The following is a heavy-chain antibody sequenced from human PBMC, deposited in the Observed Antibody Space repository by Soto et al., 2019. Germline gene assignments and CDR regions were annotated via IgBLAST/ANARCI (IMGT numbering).Heavy chain of an antibody. D-gene: IGHD3-16*01. CDR1: GVNFSSYA. V-gene: IGHV3-23*01. J-gene: IGHJ4*02. CDR3: AKSAGSNAYYPNDY. CDR2: ISGSGIST. Sequence: GGSLRLSCAASGVNFSSYAMTWVRQAPGKGLEWVSSISGSGISTYYADSVKGRFTISRDNSKNTLYLQMNSLRAEDAAVYYCAKSAGSNAYYPNDYWGQGTLVTVSS.